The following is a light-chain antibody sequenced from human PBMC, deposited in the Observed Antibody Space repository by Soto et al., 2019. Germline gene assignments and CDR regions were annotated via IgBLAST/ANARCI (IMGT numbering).Light chain of an antibody. J-gene: IGKJ1*01. V-gene: IGKV3-20*01. CDR1: QSVSSSY. Sequence: EIVLTQSPGTLSLSPGARATFSCRASQSVSSSYLASYQQKPGQAPRLLIYGASSRATGIPDRFSGSGSGTDFILTISRLEPEDFAVYYCRQDGSSLVFGQGTQVES. CDR2: GAS. CDR3: RQDGSSLV.